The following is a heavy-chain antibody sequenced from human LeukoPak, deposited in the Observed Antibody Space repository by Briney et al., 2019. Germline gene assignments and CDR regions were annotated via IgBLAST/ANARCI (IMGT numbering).Heavy chain of an antibody. V-gene: IGHV3-66*02. CDR3: ARDRRASSSWYDY. J-gene: IGHJ4*02. CDR1: GFTVSSNY. D-gene: IGHD6-13*01. CDR2: IYSDGST. Sequence: GGSLRLSCAASGFTVSSNYMSWVRQAPGKGLEWVSVIYSDGSTYYADSVKGRFTISRDNSKNTLYLQMNSLRAEDTAVYYCARDRRASSSWYDYWGQGTLVTVSS.